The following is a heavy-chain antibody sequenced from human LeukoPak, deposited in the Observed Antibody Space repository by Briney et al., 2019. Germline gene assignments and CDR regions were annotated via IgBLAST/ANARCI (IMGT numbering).Heavy chain of an antibody. Sequence: SETLSLTCTVSGGSISSSRHYWAWIRQPPGKGLEWIGTIYYSGSTYYNPSLKSRVTISVDTSKNQFSLKLSSVTAADTAVYYCARDGGSSGWYRPNWFDPWGQGTLVTVSS. D-gene: IGHD6-19*01. V-gene: IGHV4-39*07. J-gene: IGHJ5*02. CDR2: IYYSGST. CDR3: ARDGGSSGWYRPNWFDP. CDR1: GGSISSSRHY.